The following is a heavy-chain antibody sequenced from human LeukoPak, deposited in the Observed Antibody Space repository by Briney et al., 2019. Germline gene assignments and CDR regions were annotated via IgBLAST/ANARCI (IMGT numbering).Heavy chain of an antibody. V-gene: IGHV4-59*01. Sequence: SETLSLTCAVSGGPMRNYYWSWIRQPPGKGLEWIGYTYDSGSSSYNPSLRSRVSMSIDTSKNQFSLNLSSVTAADTAVYYCARGWASSWYYFDFWGQGTLVTVSS. J-gene: IGHJ4*02. CDR2: TYDSGSS. CDR1: GGPMRNYY. D-gene: IGHD2-2*01. CDR3: ARGWASSWYYFDF.